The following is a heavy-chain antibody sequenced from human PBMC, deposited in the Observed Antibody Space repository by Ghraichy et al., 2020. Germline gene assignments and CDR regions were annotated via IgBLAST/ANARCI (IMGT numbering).Heavy chain of an antibody. CDR1: GFTFSRYA. Sequence: GGSLRLSFAASGFTFSRYAMSWVRQAPGKGLEWVSAISGGGGDTYYADSVKGRFTISRDNSKNTLYLQMNSLRAEDTAVYYCAREVSPYYFDYWGQGTLVTVSS. V-gene: IGHV3-23*01. CDR3: AREVSPYYFDY. J-gene: IGHJ4*02. CDR2: ISGGGGDT. D-gene: IGHD3-16*02.